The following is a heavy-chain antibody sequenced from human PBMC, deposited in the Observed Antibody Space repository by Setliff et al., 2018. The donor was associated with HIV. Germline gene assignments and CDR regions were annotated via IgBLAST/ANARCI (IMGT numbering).Heavy chain of an antibody. CDR2: IYYSGST. J-gene: IGHJ5*02. V-gene: IGHV4-61*01. Sequence: PSETLSLTCAVSGYSISSSYYWSWIRRPPGKGLEWIGYIYYSGSTNYNPSLKSRVTISVDTSKNQFSLKLSSVTAADTAVYYCARAPIPYYDFWSGQREGWFDPWGQGTLVTVSS. CDR1: GYSISSSYY. D-gene: IGHD3-3*01. CDR3: ARAPIPYYDFWSGQREGWFDP.